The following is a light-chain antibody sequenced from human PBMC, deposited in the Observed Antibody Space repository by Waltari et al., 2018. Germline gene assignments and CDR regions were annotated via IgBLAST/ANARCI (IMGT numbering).Light chain of an antibody. CDR2: GVT. J-gene: IGLJ3*02. V-gene: IGLV2-14*01. Sequence: QSALTQPASVSGSPGQSITISCTGSSSDIDFADYVSWYQHLPGKAPKLMIYGVTNRPSGISNRFSGSKSDNTASLTISGLQADDEADYYCSSFTGTIWVFGGGTKLTVL. CDR1: SSDIDFADY. CDR3: SSFTGTIWV.